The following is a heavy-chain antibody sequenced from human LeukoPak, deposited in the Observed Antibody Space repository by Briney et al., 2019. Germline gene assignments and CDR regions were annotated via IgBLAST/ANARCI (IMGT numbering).Heavy chain of an antibody. V-gene: IGHV4-39*02. CDR3: ARDNKYYYDSSGYSGIIRSNWFDP. Sequence: SETLSLTCTVSGGSISSSSYYWGWIRQPPGKGLEWIGSIYYSGSTYYNPSLKSRLTISVDTSKNQFSLKLSSVTAADTAVYYCARDNKYYYDSSGYSGIIRSNWFDPWGQGTLVTVSS. CDR1: GGSISSSSYY. CDR2: IYYSGST. D-gene: IGHD3-22*01. J-gene: IGHJ5*02.